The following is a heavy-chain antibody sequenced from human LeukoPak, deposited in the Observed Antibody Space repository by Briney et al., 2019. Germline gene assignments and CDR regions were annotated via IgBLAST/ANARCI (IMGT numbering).Heavy chain of an antibody. D-gene: IGHD4-17*01. CDR1: GFTFSSYA. V-gene: IGHV3-43*02. CDR2: ISGSGGST. J-gene: IGHJ4*02. Sequence: GSLRLSFAASGFTFSSYAMSWVRQAPGKGLGWGSAISGSGGSTYYADSVKGRFTISRDNSKNSLYLQMNSLRTEDTALYYCAKDMDKDTVTNPDYWGQGTLVTVSS. CDR3: AKDMDKDTVTNPDY.